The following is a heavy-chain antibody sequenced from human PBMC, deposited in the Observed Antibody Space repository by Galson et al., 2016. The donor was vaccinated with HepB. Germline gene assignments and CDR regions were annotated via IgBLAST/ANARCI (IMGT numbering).Heavy chain of an antibody. CDR2: IDGGGNI. J-gene: IGHJ6*02. Sequence: SLRLSCAASGFTVSSKYMSWVRQAPGKGLEWVSVIDGGGNIYYSDSVKGRFTISRDSSRNTLFLQMNRLRAEDTAIYYCASAYYHYYCYYAMDVWGQGTTVTVSS. V-gene: IGHV3-53*01. CDR1: GFTVSSKY. D-gene: IGHD1-26*01. CDR3: ASAYYHYYCYYAMDV.